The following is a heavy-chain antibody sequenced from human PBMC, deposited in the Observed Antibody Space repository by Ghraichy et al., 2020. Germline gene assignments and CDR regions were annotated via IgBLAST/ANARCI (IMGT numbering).Heavy chain of an antibody. CDR1: GYSISSGYY. CDR3: ARCETGYSSGWYGGHDYWFDP. D-gene: IGHD6-19*01. Sequence: SETLSLTCTVSGYSISSGYYWGWIRQPPGKGLEWIGSIYHSGSTYYNPSLKSRVTISVDTSKNQFSLKLSSVTAADTAVYYCARCETGYSSGWYGGHDYWFDPWGQGTLVTVSS. J-gene: IGHJ5*02. V-gene: IGHV4-38-2*02. CDR2: IYHSGST.